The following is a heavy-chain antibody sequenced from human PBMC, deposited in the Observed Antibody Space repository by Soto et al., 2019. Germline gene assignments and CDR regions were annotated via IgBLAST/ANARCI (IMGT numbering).Heavy chain of an antibody. Sequence: QVQLVESGGGVVQPGRSLRLSCAASGFTFSSYGMHWVRQAPGKGLEWVAVISYDGSNKYYADSVKGRFTISRDNSKNTLYLQMNSLRAEDTAVYYCANSAHWWEWERTTLDYWGQGTLVTVSS. J-gene: IGHJ4*02. V-gene: IGHV3-30*18. D-gene: IGHD1-26*01. CDR2: ISYDGSNK. CDR1: GFTFSSYG. CDR3: ANSAHWWEWERTTLDY.